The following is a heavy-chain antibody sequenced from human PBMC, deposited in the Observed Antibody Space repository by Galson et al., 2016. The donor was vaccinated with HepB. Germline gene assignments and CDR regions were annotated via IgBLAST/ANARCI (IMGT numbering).Heavy chain of an antibody. V-gene: IGHV4-4*02. CDR3: AREATAGNYRLGFKSNWFDP. D-gene: IGHD3-16*02. CDR1: GGSISSSNW. J-gene: IGHJ5*02. Sequence: SETLSLTCAVSGGSISSSNWWSWVRQTPDKGLEWIGEISHSGSTNYNPSLQSRVTISLDTSKNQFSLKLRSVTAADTAMYYCAREATAGNYRLGFKSNWFDPWGQGILVTVSS. CDR2: ISHSGST.